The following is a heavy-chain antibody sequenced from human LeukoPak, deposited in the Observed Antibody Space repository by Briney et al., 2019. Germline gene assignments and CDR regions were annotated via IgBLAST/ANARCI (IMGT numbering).Heavy chain of an antibody. Sequence: GGSLRLSCAASGFTFSNYAMNWVRQAPGKGLERVSTISGSGTNTYYADSVKGRFTISRDNSKTTLYLQMHSLRAEDTAVYYCAKDPSASPMYSFDFWGQGTLVTVSS. CDR2: ISGSGTNT. CDR3: AKDPSASPMYSFDF. V-gene: IGHV3-23*01. CDR1: GFTFSNYA. J-gene: IGHJ4*02.